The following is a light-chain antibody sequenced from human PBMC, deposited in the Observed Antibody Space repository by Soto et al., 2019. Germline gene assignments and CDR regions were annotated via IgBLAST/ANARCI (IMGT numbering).Light chain of an antibody. Sequence: IVMTQSPDSLAVSLVESATVSCKSSQSLLYSSSNKNYLAWYQQKPGQPPKLLIYWASTRESGVPDRFRGSGSGTDFTLTITSLQAEDAAVYYCQQYYETPPTFGQGTKVDIK. CDR3: QQYYETPPT. CDR1: QSLLYSSSNKNY. V-gene: IGKV4-1*01. J-gene: IGKJ1*01. CDR2: WAS.